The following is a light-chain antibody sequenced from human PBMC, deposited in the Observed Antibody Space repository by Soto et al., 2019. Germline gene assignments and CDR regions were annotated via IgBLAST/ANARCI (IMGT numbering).Light chain of an antibody. CDR2: GAS. CDR1: QSVSDN. Sequence: EIVLTQSPATLSLSPGDRFTLSCRASQSVSDNLAWYQQKPGQAPRLLIYGASNRATGIPDRFSGSGSGTDFTLTISRLEPEDFAVYYCQQYGSSGTFGQGTKVDI. CDR3: QQYGSSGT. J-gene: IGKJ1*01. V-gene: IGKV3-20*01.